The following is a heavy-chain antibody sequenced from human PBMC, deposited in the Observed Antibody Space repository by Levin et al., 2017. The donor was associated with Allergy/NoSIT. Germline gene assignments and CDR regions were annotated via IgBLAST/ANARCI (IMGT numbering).Heavy chain of an antibody. CDR1: GGTFSHYA. CDR2: ISTHNGNT. Sequence: ASVKVSCKASGGTFSHYALSWVRQAPGQGLEWMGWISTHNGNTNYAQSFQGRVTMTTDTSTSTADMELRSLISDDTAVYYCARFVVTPVSYFYMDVWGKGTTVTVSS. V-gene: IGHV1-18*01. CDR3: ARFVVTPVSYFYMDV. D-gene: IGHD2-2*01. J-gene: IGHJ6*03.